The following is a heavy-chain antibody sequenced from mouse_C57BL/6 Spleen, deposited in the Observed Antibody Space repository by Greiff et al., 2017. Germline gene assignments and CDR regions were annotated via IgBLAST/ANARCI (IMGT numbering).Heavy chain of an antibody. CDR1: GYAFSSYW. J-gene: IGHJ4*01. V-gene: IGHV1-80*01. CDR2: IYPGDGDT. Sequence: QVQLQQSGAELVKPGASVKISCKASGYAFSSYWMNWVKQRPGKGLEWIGQIYPGDGDTNYNGKFKGKATLTADKSSSTAYMQLMSLTSEDSAVYFCARSDYGHAGGYWGQGTSVTVSS. D-gene: IGHD1-2*01. CDR3: ARSDYGHAGGY.